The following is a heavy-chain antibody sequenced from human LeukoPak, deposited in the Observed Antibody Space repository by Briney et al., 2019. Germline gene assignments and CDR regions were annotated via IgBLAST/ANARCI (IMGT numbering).Heavy chain of an antibody. J-gene: IGHJ4*02. Sequence: ASVKVSCKASGYTFTNYYIHWVRQAPGQGLEWMGGIIPIFGTANYAQKFQGRVTVTRDTSASTAYMELSSLRSEDTAVYYCARGAYDSSGYYRNWGQGTLVTVSS. CDR3: ARGAYDSSGYYRN. CDR2: IIPIFGTA. CDR1: GYTFTNYY. V-gene: IGHV1-46*01. D-gene: IGHD3-22*01.